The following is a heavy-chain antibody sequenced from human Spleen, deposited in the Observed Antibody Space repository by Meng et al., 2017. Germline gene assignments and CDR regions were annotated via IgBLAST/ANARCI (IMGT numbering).Heavy chain of an antibody. V-gene: IGHV1-69*05. J-gene: IGHJ6*02. D-gene: IGHD6-13*01. Sequence: SVKVSCKASGGIFSNSVIGWVRQAPGQGLEWMGGINGVFGSKHLARKFQDRLTITTDEATSTVYMELTRLTSEDTAVYYCATFRSIAAAGILYYYGMDVWGQGTTVTVSS. CDR2: INGVFGSK. CDR1: GGIFSNSV. CDR3: ATFRSIAAAGILYYYGMDV.